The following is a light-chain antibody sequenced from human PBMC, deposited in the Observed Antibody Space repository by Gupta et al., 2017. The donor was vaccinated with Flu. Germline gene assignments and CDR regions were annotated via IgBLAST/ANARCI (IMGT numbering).Light chain of an antibody. CDR1: QYVRSSY. CDR2: GAY. CDR3: QYVDKSPT. V-gene: IGKV3-20*01. Sequence: PDTLSLSPGERATLSCRTSQYVRSSYLDWYQLRPGQAPRLLIFGAYSRANGIPDRFSGSGSGTDFTLTSSRREHEDYGIFYWQYVDKSPTFGGGTKVEI. J-gene: IGKJ4*01.